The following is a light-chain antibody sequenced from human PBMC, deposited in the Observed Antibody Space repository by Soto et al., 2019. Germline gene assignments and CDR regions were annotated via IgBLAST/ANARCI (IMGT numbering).Light chain of an antibody. CDR1: SGDVGGYNH. J-gene: IGLJ2*01. CDR2: EVD. Sequence: QSAPTQPPSASGSLGQSVTISCSGTSGDVGGYNHVSWYQQYPGKVPKLIIYEVDKRPSGVPDRFSGSKSGNTASLTVSGLQAEDEADYYCSSYAGSDDVVFGGGTKLTVL. V-gene: IGLV2-8*01. CDR3: SSYAGSDDVV.